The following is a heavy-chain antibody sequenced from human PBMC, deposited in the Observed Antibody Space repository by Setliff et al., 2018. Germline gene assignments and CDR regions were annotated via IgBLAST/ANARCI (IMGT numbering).Heavy chain of an antibody. Sequence: SGPTLVNPTQTLTLTCTVSGFSLSNARMGVSWIRQPPGKALEWLAHIFSNDEKSYSTSLKSRLTISKDTSKSQVVLTMTNMDPVDTATYYCARAYYDSSGYYPLVYWGQGTLVTSPQ. D-gene: IGHD3-22*01. J-gene: IGHJ4*02. CDR3: ARAYYDSSGYYPLVY. CDR2: IFSNDEK. CDR1: GFSLSNARMG. V-gene: IGHV2-26*01.